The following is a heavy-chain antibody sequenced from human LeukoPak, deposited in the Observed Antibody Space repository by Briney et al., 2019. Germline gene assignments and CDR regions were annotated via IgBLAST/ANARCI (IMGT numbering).Heavy chain of an antibody. CDR3: ARLRRYIKQATSGMDV. CDR1: GDSFSNDTAA. V-gene: IGHV6-1*01. J-gene: IGHJ6*02. D-gene: IGHD5-18*01. Sequence: SQTLSLTYAISGDSFSNDTAAWSWIRKSPSRGLEWLGRTYYRSKWYYDYAISVKSRMTIDLETSKNRFSLHLNYVTPDDTAVYYCARLRRYIKQATSGMDVWGQGTTVTVSS. CDR2: TYYRSKWYY.